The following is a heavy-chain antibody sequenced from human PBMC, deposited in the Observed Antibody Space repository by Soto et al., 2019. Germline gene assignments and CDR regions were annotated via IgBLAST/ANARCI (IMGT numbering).Heavy chain of an antibody. CDR3: ARDPSRRSPPDY. CDR1: GFDFSDYY. V-gene: IGHV3-11*05. J-gene: IGHJ4*02. Sequence: QVQVVESGGGLVKPGGSVRLSCVAAGFDFSDYYMTWCRQAPGKAPEWVSSISSTSAYTKYADSVKGRFTISRDNAKNSVYLQMDSLRGEDTAVYYCARDPSRRSPPDYWGQGTLVTVSS. CDR2: ISSTSAYT.